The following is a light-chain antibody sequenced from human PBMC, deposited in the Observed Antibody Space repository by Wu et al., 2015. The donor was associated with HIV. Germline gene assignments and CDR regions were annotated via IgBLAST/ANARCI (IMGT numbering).Light chain of an antibody. CDR1: QSVSGTY. V-gene: IGKV3-20*01. CDR3: HQYGRSPPFT. Sequence: EIVLTQSPGTLSLSPGERATLSCRASQSVSGTYLAWYQQKPGQPPRPLIYGASRRATGIPDRFSGSGSGTDFSLTISRLEPEDFAVYYCHQYGRSPPFTFGPGTKVDV. J-gene: IGKJ3*01. CDR2: GAS.